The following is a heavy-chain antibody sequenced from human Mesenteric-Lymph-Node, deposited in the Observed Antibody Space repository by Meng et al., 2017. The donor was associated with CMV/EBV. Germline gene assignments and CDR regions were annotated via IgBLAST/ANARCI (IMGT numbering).Heavy chain of an antibody. CDR1: GGSFSGDY. Sequence: HLKPGGACMWMPSETLSLPVAFYGGSFSGDYWSWVRQPPGKGLEWIGEINHSGSTNYNPSLKSRVTISVDTSKNQFSLKLSSVTAADTAVYYCARHQRWLKSEGGFNYWGQGTLVTVSS. D-gene: IGHD4-23*01. J-gene: IGHJ4*02. CDR2: INHSGST. CDR3: ARHQRWLKSEGGFNY. V-gene: IGHV4-34*01.